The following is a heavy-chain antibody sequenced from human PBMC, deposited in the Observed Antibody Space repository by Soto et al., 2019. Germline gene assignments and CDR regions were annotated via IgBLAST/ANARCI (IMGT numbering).Heavy chain of an antibody. CDR2: IIPIFGTA. V-gene: IGHV1-69*06. Sequence: SVKVSCKASGGTFSSYAITWVRQAPGQGLEWMGGIIPIFGTANYAQKFQGRVTITADKSTSTAYMELSSLRSEDTAVYYCASEGYCSSTSCYGDYYGMDVWGQGTTVTVSS. J-gene: IGHJ6*02. CDR3: ASEGYCSSTSCYGDYYGMDV. D-gene: IGHD2-2*01. CDR1: GGTFSSYA.